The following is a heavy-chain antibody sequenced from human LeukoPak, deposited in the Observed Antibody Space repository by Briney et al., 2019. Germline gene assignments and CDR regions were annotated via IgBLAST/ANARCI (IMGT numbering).Heavy chain of an antibody. CDR3: ARDLVVVYSSHTQFDC. D-gene: IGHD6-13*01. V-gene: IGHV3-48*04. CDR1: GFTFSSYG. J-gene: IGHJ4*02. CDR2: ISSSSSTI. Sequence: GGSLRLSCAASGFTFSSYGMRWVRQAPGKGLEWVSYISSSSSTIYYADSVKGRFTISRDSAKNSLYLQMNSLRAEDTAVYYCARDLVVVYSSHTQFDCWGQGTLVTVSS.